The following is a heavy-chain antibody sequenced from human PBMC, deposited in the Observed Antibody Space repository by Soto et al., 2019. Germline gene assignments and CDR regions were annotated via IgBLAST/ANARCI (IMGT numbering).Heavy chain of an antibody. J-gene: IGHJ6*02. CDR2: INAGNGNT. D-gene: IGHD6-13*01. CDR3: AREGSSWTLGYYYGMDV. V-gene: IGHV1-3*01. Sequence: ASVKVSCKASGYTFTSYAMHWVRQAPGQRLEWMGWINAGNGNTKYSQKFQGRVTITRDTSASTAYMELSSLRSEDTAVYYCAREGSSWTLGYYYGMDVWGQGTTVTV. CDR1: GYTFTSYA.